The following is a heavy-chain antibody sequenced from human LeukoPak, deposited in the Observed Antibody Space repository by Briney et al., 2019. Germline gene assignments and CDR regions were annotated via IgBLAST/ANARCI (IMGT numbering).Heavy chain of an antibody. J-gene: IGHJ4*02. V-gene: IGHV4-34*01. CDR2: INHSGST. CDR1: SGSFSGYY. Sequence: PSETLSLTCAVYSGSFSGYYWSWISQPPGKGLEWIGEINHSGSTSHNPSLKSRVTISVDTSKNQFSLKLTSVTAADTALYYCARGDGRDGYKGKLDYWGQGTLVTVSS. D-gene: IGHD5-24*01. CDR3: ARGDGRDGYKGKLDY.